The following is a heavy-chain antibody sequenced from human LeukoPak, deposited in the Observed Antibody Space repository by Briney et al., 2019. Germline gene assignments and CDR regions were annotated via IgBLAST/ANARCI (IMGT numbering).Heavy chain of an antibody. CDR3: ARGMIRGALWCVDF. CDR2: ISSSGSYK. CDR1: GFDFSSHS. V-gene: IGHV3-21*01. J-gene: IGHJ4*02. Sequence: PGGSPRLSCAASGFDFSSHSMHWIRQAPGKGLEWVSSISSSGSYKYYADSLKGRLTISRDNAGNSVFLLLQSLTVEDTAVYYCARGMIRGALWCVDFWGLGSLVTVSS. D-gene: IGHD4/OR15-4a*01.